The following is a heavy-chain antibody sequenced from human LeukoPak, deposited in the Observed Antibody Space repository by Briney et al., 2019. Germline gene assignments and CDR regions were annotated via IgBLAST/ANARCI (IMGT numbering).Heavy chain of an antibody. CDR2: IYYSGST. V-gene: IGHV4-31*03. Sequence: SQTLSLTCTVSGGSISSGGYYWSWIRQHPGKGLEWIGYIYYSGSTYYNPSLKSRVTISVDTSKNQFSLKLSSVTAADTAVYYCARKISRITFGGVIVTPYFDYWGQGTLVTVSS. J-gene: IGHJ4*02. CDR1: GGSISSGGYY. CDR3: ARKISRITFGGVIVTPYFDY. D-gene: IGHD3-16*02.